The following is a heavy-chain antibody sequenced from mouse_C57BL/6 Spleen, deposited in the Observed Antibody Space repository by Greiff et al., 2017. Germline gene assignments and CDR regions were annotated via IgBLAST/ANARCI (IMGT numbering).Heavy chain of an antibody. D-gene: IGHD1-1*01. CDR3: ARFSYYYEDY. CDR2: IDPSDSYT. Sequence: QVQLQQSGAELVMPGASVKLSCKASGYTFTSYWMHWVKQRPGQGLEWIGEIDPSDSYTNYNQKFKGKSTLTVDKSSSTAYMQLSSLTSEDSAVYDCARFSYYYEDYWGQGTTLTVSS. J-gene: IGHJ2*01. CDR1: GYTFTSYW. V-gene: IGHV1-69*01.